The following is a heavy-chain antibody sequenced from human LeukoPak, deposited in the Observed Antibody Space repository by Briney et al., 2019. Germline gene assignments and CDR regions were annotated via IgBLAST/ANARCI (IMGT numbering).Heavy chain of an antibody. V-gene: IGHV3-11*05. Sequence: GGSLRLFCAASGFTFSDYYMSWIRQAPGKGLEWVSYISSSSSYTNYADSVKGRFTISRDNAKNSLYLQMNSLRAEDTAVYYCARGGVDSSGYRFDYWGQGTLVTVSS. CDR1: GFTFSDYY. J-gene: IGHJ4*02. D-gene: IGHD3-22*01. CDR3: ARGGVDSSGYRFDY. CDR2: ISSSSSYT.